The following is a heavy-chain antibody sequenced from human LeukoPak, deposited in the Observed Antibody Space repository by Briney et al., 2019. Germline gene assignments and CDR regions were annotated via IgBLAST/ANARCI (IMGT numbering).Heavy chain of an antibody. Sequence: GGSLRLSCAASGFTFSSYSMNWVRQAPGKGLEWVGFIRTKAYGGATEYAASVRGRFTISREDSKSIAYLQMNSLKTDDTAVYYCSRGVGSTNRAWFDPWGQGTLVTVSS. D-gene: IGHD2-2*01. CDR2: IRTKAYGGAT. CDR1: GFTFSSYS. J-gene: IGHJ5*02. CDR3: SRGVGSTNRAWFDP. V-gene: IGHV3-49*04.